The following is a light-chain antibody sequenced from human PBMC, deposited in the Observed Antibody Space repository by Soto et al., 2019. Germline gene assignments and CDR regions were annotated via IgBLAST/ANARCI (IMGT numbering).Light chain of an antibody. V-gene: IGLV2-11*01. J-gene: IGLJ1*01. Sequence: HSVLTQPRSVSGSPGQPVTISCTGTSSDVGVYNYVSWYQQYPGKAPKIMIYDVSKRPSGVPDRFSGSKSDNTASLTISGLQAEDEADYYCCSYAGSYTFVFGIGTKVTVL. CDR1: SSDVGVYNY. CDR2: DVS. CDR3: CSYAGSYTFV.